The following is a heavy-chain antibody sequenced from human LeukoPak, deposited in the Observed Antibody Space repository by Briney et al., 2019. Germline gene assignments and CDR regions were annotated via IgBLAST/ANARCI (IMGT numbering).Heavy chain of an antibody. CDR1: GFTFSSYS. CDR3: ARDPATTVTTQGGT. V-gene: IGHV3-21*01. J-gene: IGHJ5*02. CDR2: ISSSSSYI. D-gene: IGHD4-17*01. Sequence: GGSLRLSCAASGFTFSSYSMNWVRQAPGKGLEWVSSISSSSSYIYYADSVKGRFTISRDNAKNSLYLQMNSLRAEDTAVYYCARDPATTVTTQGGTWGQGTLVTVSP.